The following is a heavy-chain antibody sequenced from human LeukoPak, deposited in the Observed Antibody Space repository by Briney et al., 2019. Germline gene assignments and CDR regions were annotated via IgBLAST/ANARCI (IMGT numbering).Heavy chain of an antibody. CDR1: GYTFTSYY. V-gene: IGHV1-46*01. D-gene: IGHD4-23*01. CDR2: INPSGGST. Sequence: GASVKVSCKASGYTFTSYYMHWVRQAPGQGLEWMGIINPSGGSTSYAQKFQGRVTMTRDMSTSTVYMELSSLRSEDTAVYYCARGLHGTSNYGGNPYFDYWGQGTLVTVSS. CDR3: ARGLHGTSNYGGNPYFDY. J-gene: IGHJ4*02.